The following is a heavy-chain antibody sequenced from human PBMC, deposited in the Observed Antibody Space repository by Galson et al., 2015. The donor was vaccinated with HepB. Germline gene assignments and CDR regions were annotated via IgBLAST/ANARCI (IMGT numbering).Heavy chain of an antibody. V-gene: IGHV3-7*01. CDR3: ARQSGSYTGYYYMDV. CDR1: GFTFSSYW. CDR2: IKQDGSEK. Sequence: SLRLSCAASGFTFSSYWMSWVRQAPGKGLEWVANIKQDGSEKYYVDSVKGRFTISRDNAKNSLYLQMNSLRAEDTAVYYCARQSGSYTGYYYMDVWGKGTTVTVSS. D-gene: IGHD1-26*01. J-gene: IGHJ6*03.